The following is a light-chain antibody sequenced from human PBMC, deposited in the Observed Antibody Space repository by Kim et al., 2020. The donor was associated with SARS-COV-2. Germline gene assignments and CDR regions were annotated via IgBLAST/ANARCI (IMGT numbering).Light chain of an antibody. V-gene: IGKV1-5*03. Sequence: DIQMTQSPSTLSASVGDRVTITCRASQSINSWLACYQQKPGKAPMLLIYKTYSLETGVPSRFSGSGSGTEFTLAISSLQPDDLATFSSPLYHSYPVSFGPGTKL. CDR2: KTY. CDR1: QSINSW. J-gene: IGKJ2*01. CDR3: PLYHSYPVS.